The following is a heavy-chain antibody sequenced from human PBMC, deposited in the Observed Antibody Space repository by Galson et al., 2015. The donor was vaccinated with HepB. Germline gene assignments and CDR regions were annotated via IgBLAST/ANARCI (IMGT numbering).Heavy chain of an antibody. CDR2: VSGNGIRT. D-gene: IGHD3-3*01. CDR1: GFSFSNYA. J-gene: IGHJ4*02. CDR3: AKEGDFWSGYNYYFED. V-gene: IGHV3-23*01. Sequence: SLRLSCAASGFSFSNYAMSWVRQAPGKGLEWVSRVSGNGIRTYYADSVRGRFTIARDRTRDTLYLEMYSLRVEDTAVYYCAKEGDFWSGYNYYFEDWGQGTLVTVSS.